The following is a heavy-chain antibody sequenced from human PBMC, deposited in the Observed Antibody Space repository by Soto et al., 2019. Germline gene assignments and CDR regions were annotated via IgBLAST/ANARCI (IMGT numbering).Heavy chain of an antibody. Sequence: EVQLVESGGGLVQPGGSLRLSCAASGFSFSDHYVDWVRQAPGKGLEWVGRTRNKANSYTTEYAASVKGRFTISRDDAKNSRYLQMNCLKTEDTAVYYCLRATYSSGWYSDYWGQGTLGTVSS. CDR2: TRNKANSYTT. V-gene: IGHV3-72*01. CDR1: GFSFSDHY. J-gene: IGHJ4*02. D-gene: IGHD6-19*01. CDR3: LRATYSSGWYSDY.